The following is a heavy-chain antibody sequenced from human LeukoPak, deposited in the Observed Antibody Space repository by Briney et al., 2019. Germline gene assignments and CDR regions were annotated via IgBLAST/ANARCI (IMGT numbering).Heavy chain of an antibody. Sequence: PSETLSLTCTVSGVSMSGFYWSWIRQPPGKGLEWIGYMSYSGSTNNYNPSLKSRVIISVNTSKNQFSLRLTSVTAADTAIYYCARDASGEAFDIWGQGTMVTVSS. CDR2: MSYSGSTN. J-gene: IGHJ3*02. CDR3: ARDASGEAFDI. V-gene: IGHV4-59*01. CDR1: GVSMSGFY. D-gene: IGHD3-10*01.